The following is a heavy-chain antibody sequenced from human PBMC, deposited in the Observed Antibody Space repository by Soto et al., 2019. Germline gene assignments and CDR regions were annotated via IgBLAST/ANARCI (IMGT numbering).Heavy chain of an antibody. D-gene: IGHD3-22*01. J-gene: IGHJ4*02. Sequence: GGSLRLSCAASGFTFSSYWMSWVRQAPGKGLEWVANIKQDGSEKYYVDSVKGRFTISRDNAKNSLYLQMNSLRAEDTAVYYCARDNYYDSSRHFDYWGQGTLVTVSS. CDR3: ARDNYYDSSRHFDY. CDR2: IKQDGSEK. CDR1: GFTFSSYW. V-gene: IGHV3-7*05.